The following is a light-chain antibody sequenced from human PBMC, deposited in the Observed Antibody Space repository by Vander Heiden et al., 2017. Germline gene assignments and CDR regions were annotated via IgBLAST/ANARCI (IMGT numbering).Light chain of an antibody. CDR1: ELGDKY. J-gene: IGLJ2*01. V-gene: IGLV3-1*01. Sequence: SCELTQPPSVSVSPGQTASITCSGDELGDKYACWYQQKPGPSPVLVIYQDSKRTSGIPERFSGSNSGTTATLTISGTQAVDDDYYYCQAWDSSTWVFGGGTKLTVL. CDR2: QDS. CDR3: QAWDSSTWV.